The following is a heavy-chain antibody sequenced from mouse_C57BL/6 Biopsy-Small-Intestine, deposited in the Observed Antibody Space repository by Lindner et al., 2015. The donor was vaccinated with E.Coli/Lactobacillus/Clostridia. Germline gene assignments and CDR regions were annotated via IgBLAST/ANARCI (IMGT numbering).Heavy chain of an antibody. J-gene: IGHJ4*01. Sequence: EVQLQESGGGLVKPGGSLKLSCAASGFTFSDYGMHWVRQAPEKGLEWVAYISSGGSTIYYADTVMGRFTISADSAKNTLFLQMTSLRSEDTAMYYCARDVYLFYSAMDYWGQGNLSHRLL. CDR3: ARDVYLFYSAMDY. V-gene: IGHV5-17*01. D-gene: IGHD5-1*01. CDR1: GFTFSDYG. CDR2: ISSGGSTI.